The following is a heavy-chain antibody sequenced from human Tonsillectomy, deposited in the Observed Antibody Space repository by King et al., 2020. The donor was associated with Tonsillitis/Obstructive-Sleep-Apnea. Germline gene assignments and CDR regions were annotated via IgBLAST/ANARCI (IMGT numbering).Heavy chain of an antibody. J-gene: IGHJ3*02. CDR1: GFTFDDYT. Sequence: VQLVESGGGVVQPGGSLRLSCAASGFTFDDYTMHWVRQVPGKGLEWVSLISGDGKTTSHVDPVKGRFTISRDNSKNSLYLQMNSLRPEDTALYYCAKIGHNVRYLRGAFDIWGQGTMVTVSS. D-gene: IGHD2-21*01. V-gene: IGHV3-43*02. CDR3: AKIGHNVRYLRGAFDI. CDR2: ISGDGKTT.